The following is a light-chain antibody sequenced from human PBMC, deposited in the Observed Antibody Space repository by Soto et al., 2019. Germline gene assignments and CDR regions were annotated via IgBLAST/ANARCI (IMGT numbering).Light chain of an antibody. CDR3: AAWDDSLSGPKV. V-gene: IGLV1-47*01. Sequence: QSVLTQPPSASGTPGQRVTISCSGSSSNIGSNYVYWYQQLPGTAPKLLIYRNNQRPSGVPDRFSGSKSGTSASLAISGLRSEDEADYYCAAWDDSLSGPKVFVGGTQLTVL. CDR1: SSNIGSNY. J-gene: IGLJ3*02. CDR2: RNN.